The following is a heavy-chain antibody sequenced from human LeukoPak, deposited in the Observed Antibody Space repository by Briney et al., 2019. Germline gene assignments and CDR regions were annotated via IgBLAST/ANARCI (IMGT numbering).Heavy chain of an antibody. Sequence: PSETLSLTCTVSGGSISGDYWSWIRQPAGTGLEWIGRIYTSGSTIYNPSLKSRVTMSVDTSKNQFSLKLSSVTAADTAVYYCARARGYYDAFDIWGQGTMVTVSS. CDR1: GGSISGDY. CDR3: ARARGYYDAFDI. D-gene: IGHD1-26*01. J-gene: IGHJ3*02. CDR2: IYTSGST. V-gene: IGHV4-4*07.